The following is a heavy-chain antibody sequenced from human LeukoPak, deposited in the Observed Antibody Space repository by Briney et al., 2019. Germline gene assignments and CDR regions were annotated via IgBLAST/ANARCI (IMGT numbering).Heavy chain of an antibody. V-gene: IGHV1-8*01. Sequence: GASVKVSCKASGYTFTSYDINWVRQATGQGLEGMGWMNPNSGNTGYAQKFQGRVTMTRNTSISTAYMELSSLRSEDTAVYYCASLSGGRLANDYWGQGTLVTVSS. CDR3: ASLSGGRLANDY. CDR2: MNPNSGNT. J-gene: IGHJ4*02. CDR1: GYTFTSYD. D-gene: IGHD2-15*01.